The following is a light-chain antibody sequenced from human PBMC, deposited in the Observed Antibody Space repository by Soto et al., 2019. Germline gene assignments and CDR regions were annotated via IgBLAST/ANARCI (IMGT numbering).Light chain of an antibody. V-gene: IGKV4-1*01. CDR1: QSVLYSSNNKKY. J-gene: IGKJ2*03. Sequence: DFVMTQSPDSLAVSLGERATINCKSSQSVLYSSNNKKYLAWYQQKPGQPPKLLIYWASTRGSGVPDRFSGSGSGTDFTLPISSLQAEDVAVYYCQQYRLAPYSFGQGTKLDI. CDR2: WAS. CDR3: QQYRLAPYS.